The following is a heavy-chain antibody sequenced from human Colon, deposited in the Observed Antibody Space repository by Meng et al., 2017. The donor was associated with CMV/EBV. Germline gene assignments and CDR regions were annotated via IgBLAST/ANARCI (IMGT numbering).Heavy chain of an antibody. CDR3: VRREYFDPESGN. J-gene: IGHJ4*02. CDR2: IYPGESDA. V-gene: IGHV5-51*01. Sequence: GESLKISCQVSGNRFSNSWIGWVRQMPGKGLDWMAIIYPGESDAVHNPSFQGRVTISADKSINTAYLQWSSLRASDTAMYYCVRREYFDPESGNWGQGTMVTVSS. D-gene: IGHD3-9*01. CDR1: GNRFSNSW.